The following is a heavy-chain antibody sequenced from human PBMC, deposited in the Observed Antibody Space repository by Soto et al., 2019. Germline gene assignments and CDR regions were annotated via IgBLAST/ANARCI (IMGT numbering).Heavy chain of an antibody. CDR1: GDSISSGNKY. Sequence: SETLSLTCTVSGDSISSGNKYWSWIRQPPGKGLEWIGYVFSSGTTYYNPSLKGRVSISLDASENQFSLKFASVTDADSAVYYCARVPSPFDYYYAMDVWGQGTTVTVSS. CDR3: ARVPSPFDYYYAMDV. V-gene: IGHV4-30-4*01. J-gene: IGHJ6*02. CDR2: VFSSGTT. D-gene: IGHD3-16*01.